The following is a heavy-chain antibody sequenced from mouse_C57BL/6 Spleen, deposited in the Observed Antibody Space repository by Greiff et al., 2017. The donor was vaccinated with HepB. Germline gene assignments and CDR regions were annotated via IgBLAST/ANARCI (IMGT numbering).Heavy chain of an antibody. D-gene: IGHD2-3*01. CDR3: ARGGWLLQGY. Sequence: QVQLQQSGAELMKPGASVKLSCKATGYTFTGYWIEWVKQRPGHGLEWIGEILPGSGSTNYNEKFKGKATFTADTSSNTAYMQLSSLTTEDSASYYCARGGWLLQGYWGQGTTLTVSS. J-gene: IGHJ2*01. CDR1: GYTFTGYW. CDR2: ILPGSGST. V-gene: IGHV1-9*01.